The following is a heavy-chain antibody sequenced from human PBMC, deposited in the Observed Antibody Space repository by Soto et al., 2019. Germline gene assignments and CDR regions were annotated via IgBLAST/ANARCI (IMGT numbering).Heavy chain of an antibody. CDR3: ATDFWSGSGYNWFDP. J-gene: IGHJ5*02. CDR2: IIPIFGTA. Sequence: ASVKVSCKASGGTFSSYAISWVRQAPGQGLEWMGGIIPIFGTANYAQKFQGRVTITADESTSTAYMELSSLRSEDTAVYYCATDFWSGSGYNWFDPWGQGTLVTV. CDR1: GGTFSSYA. V-gene: IGHV1-69*13. D-gene: IGHD3-3*01.